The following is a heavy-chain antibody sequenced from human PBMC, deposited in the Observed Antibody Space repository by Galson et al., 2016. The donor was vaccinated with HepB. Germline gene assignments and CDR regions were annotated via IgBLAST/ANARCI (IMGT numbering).Heavy chain of an antibody. J-gene: IGHJ5*01. CDR1: GFALSSFN. CDR2: ISSSRNTI. D-gene: IGHD5-12*01. Sequence: SLRLSCAASGFALSSFNMTWVRQTPGKGLEWISYISSSRNTIDYADSVKGRFTISRDDAKNSLYLQMTNLSVGDTAIYHCAQEVGWLRFAFGSWGQGTLVTVSS. V-gene: IGHV3-48*01. CDR3: AQEVGWLRFAFGS.